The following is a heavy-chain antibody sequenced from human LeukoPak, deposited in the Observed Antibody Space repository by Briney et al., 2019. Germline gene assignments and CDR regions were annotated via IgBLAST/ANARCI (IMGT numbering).Heavy chain of an antibody. D-gene: IGHD2-21*01. CDR3: ARQAPFLKSAFDI. CDR2: IYYSGST. Sequence: SETLSLTCTVSGGSISSYYWSWIRQPPEKGLEWIGYIYYSGSTNYNPSLKSRVTISVDTSKNQFSLKLSSVTAADTAVYYCARQAPFLKSAFDIWGQGTMVTVSS. V-gene: IGHV4-59*08. CDR1: GGSISSYY. J-gene: IGHJ3*02.